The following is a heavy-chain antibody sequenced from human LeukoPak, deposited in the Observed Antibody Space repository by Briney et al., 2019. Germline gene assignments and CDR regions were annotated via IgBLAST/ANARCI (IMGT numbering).Heavy chain of an antibody. D-gene: IGHD3-22*01. V-gene: IGHV3-74*01. CDR1: GFIFSSYW. CDR2: INSDGSST. CDR3: ARAQCYDSTTAGGMDV. J-gene: IGHJ6*02. Sequence: PGGSLRLSCAVSGFIFSSYWMHWVRQAPGKGLVWVARINSDGSSTNYADSVKGRFTTSRDNAKNTLSLQMNSLRAEDTAVYYCARAQCYDSTTAGGMDVWGQGTTVTVSS.